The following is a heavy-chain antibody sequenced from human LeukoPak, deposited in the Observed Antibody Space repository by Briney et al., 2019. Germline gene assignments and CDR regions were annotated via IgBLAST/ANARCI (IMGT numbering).Heavy chain of an antibody. CDR1: GFTFGDSA. CDR3: SREAIVAAHWFDP. CDR2: IRSKAYGGTT. J-gene: IGHJ5*02. V-gene: IGHV3-49*04. D-gene: IGHD2-15*01. Sequence: PGGSLRLSCTPSGFTFGDSAMSWVRQAPGKGLEWVGFIRSKAYGGTTEYAASVKGRFIISRDDSKSTAYLQMNSLKTDDTAVYYCSREAIVAAHWFDPWGQGTLVTVSS.